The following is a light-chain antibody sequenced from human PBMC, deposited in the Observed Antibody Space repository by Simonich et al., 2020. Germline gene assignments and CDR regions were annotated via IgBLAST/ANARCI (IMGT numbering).Light chain of an antibody. CDR2: AAS. V-gene: IGKV1-39*01. CDR1: QSISIY. Sequence: DIQMTQSPSSLSASVGDRVTITCRASQSISIYLNWYQQKPGKAPKLLIYAASTLQSGVPSRFSGSGSGTDFTLTISCLQSEDFATYYCQQYYSYPPLTFGGGTKVEIK. CDR3: QQYYSYPPLT. J-gene: IGKJ4*01.